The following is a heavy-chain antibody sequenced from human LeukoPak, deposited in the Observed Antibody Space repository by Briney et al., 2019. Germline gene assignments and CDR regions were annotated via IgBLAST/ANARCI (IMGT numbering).Heavy chain of an antibody. CDR3: ARHAVEQWLVYFDY. CDR1: GGSISSSSYY. CDR2: IYYTGST. J-gene: IGHJ4*02. D-gene: IGHD6-19*01. V-gene: IGHV4-39*01. Sequence: SETLSLTCTVSGGSISSSSYYWGWIRQPPGRGLEWIGTIYYTGSTYYNPSLKGRVTISLDTSKNEFSLKLTSVTAPDTAMYYCARHAVEQWLVYFDYWGQGTLVTVSS.